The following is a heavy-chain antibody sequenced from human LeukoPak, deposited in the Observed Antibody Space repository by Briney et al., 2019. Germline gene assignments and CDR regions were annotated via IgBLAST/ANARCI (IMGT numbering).Heavy chain of an antibody. CDR1: GFTFNNYA. CDR2: ISSGGST. J-gene: IGHJ4*02. V-gene: IGHV3-23*01. Sequence: GGSLRLSCAAAGFTFNNYAMSWVRQAPGKGLKWVSGISSGGSTYYADSVKGRSTISRDNSKNTLYLQMNSLRAEDTAVYYCAKDTYSTSPYYFDYWGQGTLVTVSS. D-gene: IGHD1-26*01. CDR3: AKDTYSTSPYYFDY.